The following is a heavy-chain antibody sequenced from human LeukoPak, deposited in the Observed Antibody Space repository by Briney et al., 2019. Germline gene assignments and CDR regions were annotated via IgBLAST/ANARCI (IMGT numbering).Heavy chain of an antibody. D-gene: IGHD2-2*01. J-gene: IGHJ4*02. Sequence: SETLSLTCAVSGGSFSGFYYSWTRQPPGKGLEWIGEITPSGSTHYTPSLKSRVTISVDTSKNQFSLRLTSVTVADTAVYFCARAHTQYLDWGQGTPVTLSS. V-gene: IGHV4-34*01. CDR1: GGSFSGFY. CDR2: ITPSGST. CDR3: ARAHTQYLD.